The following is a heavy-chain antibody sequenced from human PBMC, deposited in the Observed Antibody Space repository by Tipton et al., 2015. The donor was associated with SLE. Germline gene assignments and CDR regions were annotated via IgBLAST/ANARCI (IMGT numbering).Heavy chain of an antibody. CDR1: GYSFSSYW. CDR2: IHPGNSDT. J-gene: IGHJ4*02. V-gene: IGHV5-51*03. Sequence: QLVQSGAEVKKPGESLKISCKASGYSFSSYWIGWVRQMPGKGLEWMGIIHPGNSDTTYRPSFQGQVTISADKSISTAYLQWSSLKASDTAIYYCARRYSSTWSIDYWGQGTLVTVSS. D-gene: IGHD6-6*01. CDR3: ARRYSSTWSIDY.